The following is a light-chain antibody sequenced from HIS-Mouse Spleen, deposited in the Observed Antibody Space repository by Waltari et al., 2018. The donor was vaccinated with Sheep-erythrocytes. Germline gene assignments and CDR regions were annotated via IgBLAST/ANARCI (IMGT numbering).Light chain of an antibody. J-gene: IGLJ1*01. CDR2: DVS. CDR1: SSDVGSYNL. V-gene: IGLV2-23*02. CDR3: CSYAGSYNHV. Sequence: QSALTQPASVSGSPGQSITISCTGTSSDVGSYNLVSWYQQHPGKAPKLMSYDVSKRPSAVPDLFSGSTSGNTASLTISGLQAEDEADYSCCSYAGSYNHVFATGTKVTVL.